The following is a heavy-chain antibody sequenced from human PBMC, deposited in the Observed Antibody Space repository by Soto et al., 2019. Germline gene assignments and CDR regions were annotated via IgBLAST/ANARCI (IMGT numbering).Heavy chain of an antibody. CDR3: ATASDYGDYELFDY. CDR2: TYYRSKWYN. D-gene: IGHD4-17*01. CDR1: GDSVSSNSAA. V-gene: IGHV6-1*01. Sequence: SPTLSLTCAISGDSVSSNSAAWNWIRQSPSRGLEWLGRTYYRSKWYNDYAVSVKSRITINPDTSKNQFSLQLNSVTPEDTAVYYCATASDYGDYELFDYWGQGTLVTVSS. J-gene: IGHJ4*02.